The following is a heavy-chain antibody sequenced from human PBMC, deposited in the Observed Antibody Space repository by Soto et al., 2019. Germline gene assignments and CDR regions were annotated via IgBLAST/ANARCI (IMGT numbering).Heavy chain of an antibody. D-gene: IGHD3-22*01. Sequence: SETLSLTCAVYGGSFSGYYWSWIRQPPGKGLEWIGEINHSGSTNYNPSLKSRVTISVDTSKNQFSLKLSSVTAADTAVYYCARVTYYYDSSGYYYDAFDIWGQGTMVTVSS. J-gene: IGHJ3*02. CDR2: INHSGST. CDR1: GGSFSGYY. CDR3: ARVTYYYDSSGYYYDAFDI. V-gene: IGHV4-34*01.